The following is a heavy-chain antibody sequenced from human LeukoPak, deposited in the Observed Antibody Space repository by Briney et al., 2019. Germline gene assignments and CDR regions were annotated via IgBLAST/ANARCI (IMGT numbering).Heavy chain of an antibody. CDR2: ISSSSSYT. V-gene: IGHV3-11*05. D-gene: IGHD3-22*01. J-gene: IGHJ4*02. CDR3: ARAGYYDSSGQGFDY. Sequence: RGSLRLSCADSGFTLSDYYMSWIRQAPGKGLEWVSYISSSSSYTNYADSVKGRFTISRDNAKNSLYLQMNSLRAADTAVYYCARAGYYDSSGQGFDYWGQGTLVTVSS. CDR1: GFTLSDYY.